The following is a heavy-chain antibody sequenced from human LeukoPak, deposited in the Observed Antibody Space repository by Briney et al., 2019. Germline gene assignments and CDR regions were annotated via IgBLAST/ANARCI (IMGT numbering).Heavy chain of an antibody. CDR1: GFTVGSSF. J-gene: IGHJ4*02. D-gene: IGHD7-27*01. CDR3: AKTGGPWD. Sequence: KAGGSLRLSCAASGFTVGSSFMTWVRQAPGKGLQWVSVIFSDGTTYYTDSVKGRFTISRDNSKNTLYLQLNSLRAEDTAVYYRAKTGGPWDWGQGTLVTVSS. V-gene: IGHV3-53*01. CDR2: IFSDGTT.